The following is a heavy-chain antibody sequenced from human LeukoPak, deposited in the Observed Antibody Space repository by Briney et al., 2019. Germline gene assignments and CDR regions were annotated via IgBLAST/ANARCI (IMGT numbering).Heavy chain of an antibody. J-gene: IGHJ4*02. Sequence: GASVKVSCKASGYTFTGYYMHWVRQAPGQGLEWMGWINPNSGGTNYAQKFQGRVTMTRDTSISTAYMELSRLRSDDTAVYYCARVDDFWSGYYGPDYWGQGTLVTVSS. CDR1: GYTFTGYY. CDR2: INPNSGGT. D-gene: IGHD3-3*01. V-gene: IGHV1-2*02. CDR3: ARVDDFWSGYYGPDY.